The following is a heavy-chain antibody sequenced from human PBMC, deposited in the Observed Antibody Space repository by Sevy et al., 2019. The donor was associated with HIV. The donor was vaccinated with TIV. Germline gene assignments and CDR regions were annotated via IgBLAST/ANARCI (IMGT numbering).Heavy chain of an antibody. CDR1: GFTFSDYY. V-gene: IGHV3-11*01. J-gene: IGHJ6*02. Sequence: GSLRLSCAASGFTFSDYYMTWIRQAPGKGLEWVSYISSSGSTKYYADSVKGRFTISRDNAKNSLYLQVNSLRAEDTAVYYCARERGGIAARLMAYYYGMDVWGQGTTVTVSS. CDR2: ISSSGSTK. CDR3: ARERGGIAARLMAYYYGMDV. D-gene: IGHD6-6*01.